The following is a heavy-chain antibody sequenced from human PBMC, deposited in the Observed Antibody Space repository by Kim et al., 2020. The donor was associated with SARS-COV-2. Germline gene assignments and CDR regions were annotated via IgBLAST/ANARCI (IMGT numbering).Heavy chain of an antibody. V-gene: IGHV1-8*01. CDR3: ARGKTLNHPYYYGSGSQKWGAFDI. Sequence: ASVKVSCKASGYTFTSYDINWVRQATGQGLEWMGWMNPNSGNTGYAQKFQGRVTMTRNTSISTAYMELSSLRSEDTAVYYCARGKTLNHPYYYGSGSQKWGAFDIWGQGTMVTVSS. D-gene: IGHD3-10*01. CDR1: GYTFTSYD. CDR2: MNPNSGNT. J-gene: IGHJ3*02.